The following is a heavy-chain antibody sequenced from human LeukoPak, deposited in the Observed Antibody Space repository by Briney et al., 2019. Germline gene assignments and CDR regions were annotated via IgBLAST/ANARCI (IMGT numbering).Heavy chain of an antibody. J-gene: IGHJ5*02. CDR3: AREKYSSGWYGH. CDR1: GYTFTSYA. D-gene: IGHD6-19*01. CDR2: INAGNGNT. Sequence: ASVTVSCTASGYTFTSYAMHWVRQAPGQRLEWMGWINAGNGNTKYSQKFQGRVTITRDTSASTAYMELSSLRSEDTAVYYCAREKYSSGWYGHWGQGTLVTVSS. V-gene: IGHV1-3*01.